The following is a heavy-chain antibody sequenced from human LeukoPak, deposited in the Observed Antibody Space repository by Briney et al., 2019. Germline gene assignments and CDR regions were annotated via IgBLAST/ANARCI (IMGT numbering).Heavy chain of an antibody. CDR2: ISNGKT. D-gene: IGHD2-15*01. Sequence: GGSLRLSCAASGFPFSSHAMSWVRQPPGKGLEWVAAISNGKTYYADFVRGRFAISRDDSTNTVYLHMNSLRDEDTALYHCVREAGYCAPVCVKTNWFDPWGQGTLVTVSS. J-gene: IGHJ5*02. CDR3: VREAGYCAPVCVKTNWFDP. V-gene: IGHV3-23*01. CDR1: GFPFSSHA.